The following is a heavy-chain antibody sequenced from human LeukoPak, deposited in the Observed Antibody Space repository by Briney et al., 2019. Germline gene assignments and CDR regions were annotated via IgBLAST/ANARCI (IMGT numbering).Heavy chain of an antibody. J-gene: IGHJ6*04. CDR2: ISGSGGST. V-gene: IGHV3-23*01. Sequence: GGSLRLSCAASGFTFSSYAMSWVRQAPGKGLEWVSAISGSGGSTYYADSVKGRFTISRDNSKNTLYLQMNSLRAGDTAVYYCAKEGYCSSTSCYIHYYGMDVWGKGTTVTVSS. CDR3: AKEGYCSSTSCYIHYYGMDV. CDR1: GFTFSSYA. D-gene: IGHD2-2*02.